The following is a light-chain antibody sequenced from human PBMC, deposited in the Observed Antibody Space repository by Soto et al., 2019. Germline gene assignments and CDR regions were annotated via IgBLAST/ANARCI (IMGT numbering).Light chain of an antibody. CDR2: DAS. CDR3: QQRSNWPPIT. J-gene: IGKJ5*01. Sequence: EIVLTQSPATLSLSPGERATHSCRASQSVNIYLAWYQQKPGQAPRLLIYDASNRATGIPARFSGSGSGIDFTLTISSLEPEDFAVYYCQQRSNWPPITFGQGTRLEI. V-gene: IGKV3-11*01. CDR1: QSVNIY.